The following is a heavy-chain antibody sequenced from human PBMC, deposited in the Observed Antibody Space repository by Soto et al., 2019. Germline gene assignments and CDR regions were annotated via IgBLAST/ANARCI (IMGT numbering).Heavy chain of an antibody. CDR1: GYTFTSYA. J-gene: IGHJ4*02. Sequence: ASVKVSCKASGYTFTSYAMHWVRQAPGQRLEWMGWINAGNGNTKYSQKFQGRVTITRDTSASTAYMELSSLRSEDTAVYYCAREDSGSYLGRSFDYWGQGTLVTVSS. V-gene: IGHV1-3*01. D-gene: IGHD1-26*01. CDR3: AREDSGSYLGRSFDY. CDR2: INAGNGNT.